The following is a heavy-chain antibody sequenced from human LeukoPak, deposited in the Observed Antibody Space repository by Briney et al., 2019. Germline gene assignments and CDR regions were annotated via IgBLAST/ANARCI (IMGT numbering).Heavy chain of an antibody. D-gene: IGHD5-18*01. Sequence: SGTLSLTCGVSGGSITNTNYWTWVRQPPGKGLEWIGEVNLQGSTNYNPSLMGRVAISVDTSENHISLQLTSVTAADTAVYYCARHQISDTTIPWFDPWGQGTLVTVSS. CDR1: GGSITNTNY. CDR2: VNLQGST. CDR3: ARHQISDTTIPWFDP. J-gene: IGHJ5*02. V-gene: IGHV4-4*02.